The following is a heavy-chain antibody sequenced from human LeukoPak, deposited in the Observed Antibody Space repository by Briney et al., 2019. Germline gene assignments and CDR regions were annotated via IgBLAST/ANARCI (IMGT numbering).Heavy chain of an antibody. CDR3: ATAPSIVVVPAAMGWFDP. J-gene: IGHJ5*02. D-gene: IGHD2-2*01. CDR1: GYTLTELS. CDR2: FDPEDGET. Sequence: GAPVKVSCKVSGYTLTELSMHWVRQAPGKGLEWMGGFDPEDGETIYAQKFQGRVTMTEDTSTDTAYMELSSLRSEDTAVYYCATAPSIVVVPAAMGWFDPWGQGTLVTVSS. V-gene: IGHV1-24*01.